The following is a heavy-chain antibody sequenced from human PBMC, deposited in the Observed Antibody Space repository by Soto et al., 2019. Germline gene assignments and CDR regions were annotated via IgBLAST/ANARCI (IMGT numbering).Heavy chain of an antibody. D-gene: IGHD1-26*01. CDR3: ALALGPTTGIDY. CDR2: IFNSGTT. V-gene: IGHV4-31*02. Sequence: QVQLQESGPGLVKPSQTLSLTCSVSGASTVSHYHWTWIRQPPGKGLEWMGYIFNSGTTFYNPSLTIRLSISMDTSGNHFSLELRSVTAADTAVYYCALALGPTTGIDYWGQGTLVTVYS. J-gene: IGHJ4*02. CDR1: GASTVSHYH.